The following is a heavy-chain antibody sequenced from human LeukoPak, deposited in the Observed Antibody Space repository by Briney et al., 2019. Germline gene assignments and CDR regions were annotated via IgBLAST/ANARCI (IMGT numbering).Heavy chain of an antibody. V-gene: IGHV3-66*01. CDR2: IYSGGST. CDR1: GFAVSSNY. J-gene: IGHJ4*02. D-gene: IGHD5-12*01. CDR3: AIRKSGNAIDY. Sequence: GGSLRLSCAASGFAVSSNYMSWVRQAPGKGLEWVAVIYSGGSTNYADSVKGRFTISRDNSKNTLYLLMNGLRAEDTAVYYCAIRKSGNAIDYWGQGTLVTVSS.